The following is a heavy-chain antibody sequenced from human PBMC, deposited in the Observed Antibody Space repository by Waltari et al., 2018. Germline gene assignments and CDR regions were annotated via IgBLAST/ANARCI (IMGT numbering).Heavy chain of an antibody. CDR1: GFTVSSIY. J-gene: IGHJ3*01. CDR2: IYIAGGT. CDR3: ARDDPLTSGGGFDV. D-gene: IGHD2-15*01. V-gene: IGHV3-53*02. Sequence: EVQLVETGGGLVQLGGSLTLSCAASGFTVSSIYMSWVRQAPGKGLEWVSVIYIAGGTYYADSVKGRFTISRDHSKNTLYLQMNSLRAEDTAIYYCARDDPLTSGGGFDVWGQGTMVTVSS.